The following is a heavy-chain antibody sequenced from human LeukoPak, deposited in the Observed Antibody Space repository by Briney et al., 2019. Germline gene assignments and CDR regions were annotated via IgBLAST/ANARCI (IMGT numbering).Heavy chain of an antibody. CDR1: GGSISSYY. CDR3: ARGLATVVDFDY. V-gene: IGHV4-59*01. D-gene: IGHD4-23*01. CDR2: IYYSGST. Sequence: PSETLSLTCTVSGGSISSYYWSWIRQPPGKGLEWIGYIYYSGSTNYNTSLKSRVTISVDTSKNQFSLKLSSVTAADTAVYYCARGLATVVDFDYWGQGTLVTVSS. J-gene: IGHJ4*02.